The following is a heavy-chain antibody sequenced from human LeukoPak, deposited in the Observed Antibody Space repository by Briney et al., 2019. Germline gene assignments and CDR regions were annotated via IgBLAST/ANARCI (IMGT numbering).Heavy chain of an antibody. D-gene: IGHD3-22*01. CDR3: ARWTSPKDSSKGFDI. Sequence: GSSVMVSCKASGGTFSSYAISWVRQAPGQGLEWMGRIIPILGIANYAQKFQGRVTITADKSTSTAYMELSSLRSEDTAVYYCARWTSPKDSSKGFDIWGQGTMVTVSS. J-gene: IGHJ3*02. CDR2: IIPILGIA. CDR1: GGTFSSYA. V-gene: IGHV1-69*04.